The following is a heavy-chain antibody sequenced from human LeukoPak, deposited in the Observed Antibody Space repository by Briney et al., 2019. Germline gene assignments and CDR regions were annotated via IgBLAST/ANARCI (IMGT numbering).Heavy chain of an antibody. D-gene: IGHD3-10*01. Sequence: GGSLRLSCAASGFTLSSYWMSWVRQAPGKGLEWVANIKQDGSEKYYVDSVKGRFTISRDNAKNSLYLQMNSLRAEDTAVYYCASDLSGSGSYYLWGQGTLVTVSS. J-gene: IGHJ4*02. V-gene: IGHV3-7*01. CDR3: ASDLSGSGSYYL. CDR2: IKQDGSEK. CDR1: GFTLSSYW.